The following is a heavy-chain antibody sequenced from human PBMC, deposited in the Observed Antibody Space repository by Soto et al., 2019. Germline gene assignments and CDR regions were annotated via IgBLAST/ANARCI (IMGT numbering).Heavy chain of an antibody. CDR2: LWYDGSKK. CDR3: ARERAVTGGTYYFDR. J-gene: IGHJ4*02. CDR1: GFTFNTFG. D-gene: IGHD6-19*01. Sequence: QVELVESGGGVVQPGMSLRLSCEASGFTFNTFGMHWVRQAPGKGPEWVELLWYDGSKKYYADSVKGRLTISRDNPRNTLYLQLNNLRVEDTAVYYCARERAVTGGTYYFDRWGQGTLVTVSA. V-gene: IGHV3-33*01.